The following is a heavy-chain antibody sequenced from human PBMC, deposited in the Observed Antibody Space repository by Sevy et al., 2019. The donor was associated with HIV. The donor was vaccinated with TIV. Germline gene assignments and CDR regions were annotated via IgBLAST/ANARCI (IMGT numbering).Heavy chain of an antibody. J-gene: IGHJ4*02. CDR2: LSFGCGKI. V-gene: IGHV3-23*01. CDR1: GFAFYDYS. CDR3: AGEGCTRPHDY. D-gene: IGHD2-8*01. Sequence: GGSLRLSCAASGFAFYDYSMSWIRQAPGKGLEWVATLSFGCGKINYADSVKGRFTISIDNSKISFYLQRDNLRVEDTALYYCAGEGCTRPHDYWGQGTRVTVSS.